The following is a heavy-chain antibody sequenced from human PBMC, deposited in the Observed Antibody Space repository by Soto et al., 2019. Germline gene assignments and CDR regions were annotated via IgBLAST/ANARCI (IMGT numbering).Heavy chain of an antibody. CDR2: IYYSAST. V-gene: IGHV4-30-4*01. Sequence: QVQLQESGPGLVKPSQTLSLTCTVSGDSLDSGDYYWTWIRQPPGKGLEWIGYIYYSASTSYNPSLKTRVIISIDTSKNQFSLKLNSVTAADTAVYYCVRDEGSELGDYGMDVWGQGTTVTVSS. CDR1: GDSLDSGDYY. CDR3: VRDEGSELGDYGMDV. J-gene: IGHJ6*02. D-gene: IGHD3-10*01.